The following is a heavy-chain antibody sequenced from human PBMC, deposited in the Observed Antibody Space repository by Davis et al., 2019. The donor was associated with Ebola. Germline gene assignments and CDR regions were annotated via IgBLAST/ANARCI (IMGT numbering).Heavy chain of an antibody. CDR3: ARGQGLLWFRAHAFDI. D-gene: IGHD3-10*01. CDR2: ISAYNGNT. J-gene: IGHJ3*02. Sequence: ASVKVSCKASGYTFTTYGISWVRQAPGQGLEWMGWISAYNGNTHHAQKFQDRVTMTTDTSTSTAYMELRSLRSDDTAVYYCARGQGLLWFRAHAFDIWGQGTMVTVSS. CDR1: GYTFTTYG. V-gene: IGHV1-18*01.